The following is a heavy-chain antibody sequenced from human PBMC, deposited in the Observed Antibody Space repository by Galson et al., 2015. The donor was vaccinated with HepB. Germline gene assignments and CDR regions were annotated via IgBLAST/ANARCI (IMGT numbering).Heavy chain of an antibody. V-gene: IGHV1-3*01. Sequence: SVKVSCKDSGYSFNSYALHWVRQAPGQRLEWVGWINAGNGNTRSTQKFQGRVTITSDTSASTVYMELSSLRPEDTAIYYCARGDYDILTGYYVASFDVWGQGTMVTVSS. J-gene: IGHJ3*01. CDR2: INAGNGNT. D-gene: IGHD3-9*01. CDR1: GYSFNSYA. CDR3: ARGDYDILTGYYVASFDV.